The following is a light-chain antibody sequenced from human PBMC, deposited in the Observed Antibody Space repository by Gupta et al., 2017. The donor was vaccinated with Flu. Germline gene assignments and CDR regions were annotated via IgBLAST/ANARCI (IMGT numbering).Light chain of an antibody. Sequence: GDGLPKQFAFWYQQKPGQAHVLVIFKDSERPSGIPERFSGSSSGTTVTLTISGVQAEDEADYYCQSADSSGTFVVFGGGTKLTVL. CDR2: KDS. V-gene: IGLV3-25*03. CDR3: QSADSSGTFVV. CDR1: GLPKQF. J-gene: IGLJ2*01.